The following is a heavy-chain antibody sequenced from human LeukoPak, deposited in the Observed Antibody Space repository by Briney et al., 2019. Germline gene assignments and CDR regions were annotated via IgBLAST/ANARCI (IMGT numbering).Heavy chain of an antibody. CDR1: GYTFTGYY. J-gene: IGHJ4*02. D-gene: IGHD1-1*01. CDR3: ARDLQLEREQSDY. V-gene: IGHV1-2*06. CDR2: INPNSGGT. Sequence: ASVKVSCKASGYTFTGYYMHWVQQAPGQGLEWMGRINPNSGGTNYAQKFQGRVTMTRDTSISTAYMELSRLRSDDTAVYYCARDLQLEREQSDYWGQGTLVTVSS.